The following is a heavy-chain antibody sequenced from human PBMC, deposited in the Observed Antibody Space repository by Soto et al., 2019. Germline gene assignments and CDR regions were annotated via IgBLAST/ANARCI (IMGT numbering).Heavy chain of an antibody. J-gene: IGHJ6*02. CDR3: AGRPGITGTTGRPAAQSDGMDV. Sequence: QVQLVQSGAEVKKPGSSVKVSCKASGGTFSSYAISWVRQAPGQGLEWMGGIIPIFGTANYAQKFQGRVRITADESTSTAYMALSSLRSEDTTVYYCAGRPGITGTTGRPAAQSDGMDVWGQGTTVTVSS. D-gene: IGHD1-7*01. CDR2: IIPIFGTA. CDR1: GGTFSSYA. V-gene: IGHV1-69*01.